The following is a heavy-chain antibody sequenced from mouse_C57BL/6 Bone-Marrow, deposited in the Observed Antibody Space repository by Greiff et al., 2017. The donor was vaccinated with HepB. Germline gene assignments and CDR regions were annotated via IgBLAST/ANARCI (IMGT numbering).Heavy chain of an antibody. CDR1: GYTFTSYW. V-gene: IGHV1-50*01. D-gene: IGHD1-1*01. Sequence: VKLQQPGAELVKPGASVKLSCKASGYTFTSYWMQWVKQRPGQGLEWIGEIDPSDSYTNYNQKFKGKATLTVDTSSSTAYMQLSSLTSEDSAVYYCARDGMGSSYFDYWGQGTTLTVSS. CDR3: ARDGMGSSYFDY. CDR2: IDPSDSYT. J-gene: IGHJ2*01.